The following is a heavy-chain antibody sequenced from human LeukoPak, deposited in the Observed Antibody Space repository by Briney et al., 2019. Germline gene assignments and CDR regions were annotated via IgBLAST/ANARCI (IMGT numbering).Heavy chain of an antibody. J-gene: IGHJ4*02. Sequence: GGSLRLSCAASGFTFSSFAMSWVRQAPGKGLQWVSVISGSGVSTYYADSVKGRFTISRDNSKITLFLQVNSLRAEDTAVYYCAREIGDFDYWGQGALVTVSS. CDR2: ISGSGVST. CDR1: GFTFSSFA. CDR3: AREIGDFDY. V-gene: IGHV3-23*01.